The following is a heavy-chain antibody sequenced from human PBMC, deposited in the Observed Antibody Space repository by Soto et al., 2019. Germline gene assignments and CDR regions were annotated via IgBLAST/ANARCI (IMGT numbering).Heavy chain of an antibody. CDR1: GFSFSRYA. V-gene: IGHV3-23*01. Sequence: GGSLRLSCAGSGFSFSRYAMSWIRQTPGTGLEWVAAITNCGANTYSADSVKGRFTISRDNSKNTLYLEMNSLRAEDTAVYFCAKGSASGSPYYFDFWGQGTLVTVSS. CDR3: AKGSASGSPYYFDF. CDR2: ITNCGANT. J-gene: IGHJ4*02. D-gene: IGHD6-25*01.